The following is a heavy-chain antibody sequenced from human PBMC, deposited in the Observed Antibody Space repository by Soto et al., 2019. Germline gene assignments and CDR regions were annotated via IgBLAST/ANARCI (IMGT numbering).Heavy chain of an antibody. CDR2: TSGSGDVI. D-gene: IGHD2-15*01. J-gene: IGHJ4*02. V-gene: IGHV3-11*01. CDR3: ARAPDCGEGSCYRHFDL. CDR1: AFKFSDYY. Sequence: GGSLRLSCAASAFKFSDYYMSWVRQAPGKGLEWVSYTSGSGDVIYYADSVKGRFTISRDNDKKSVHLQMDTLRAEDTALYYCARAPDCGEGSCYRHFDLWGQGTRVTVSS.